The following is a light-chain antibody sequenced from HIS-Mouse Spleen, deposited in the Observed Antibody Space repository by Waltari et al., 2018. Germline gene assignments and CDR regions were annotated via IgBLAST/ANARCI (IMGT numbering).Light chain of an antibody. CDR2: WAS. CDR1: QSVLYSSNNKNY. CDR3: QQYYSTPFT. Sequence: DIVMTQSPDSLAVSLGERATINCKSSQSVLYSSNNKNYLAWYQQKPGQPPKLLIYWASTRVSGGPDRFSGSGSGTDFTLTISSLQAEDVAVYYCQQYYSTPFTFGPGTKVDIK. V-gene: IGKV4-1*01. J-gene: IGKJ3*01.